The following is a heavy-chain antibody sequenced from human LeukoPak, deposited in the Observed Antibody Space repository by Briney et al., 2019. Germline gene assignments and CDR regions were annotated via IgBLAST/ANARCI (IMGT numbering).Heavy chain of an antibody. CDR3: ARDLHGGNSFTSDWYFDL. Sequence: SETLSLTCAVSGGSISISNSNWWSWVRQPPGKGLEWIGEIYHSGSTNYNPSLKSRVTISVDKSKNQFSLKLSSVTAADTAVYYCARDLHGGNSFTSDWYFDLWGRGTLVPVSS. J-gene: IGHJ2*01. CDR2: IYHSGST. CDR1: GGSISISNSNW. V-gene: IGHV4-4*02. D-gene: IGHD4-23*01.